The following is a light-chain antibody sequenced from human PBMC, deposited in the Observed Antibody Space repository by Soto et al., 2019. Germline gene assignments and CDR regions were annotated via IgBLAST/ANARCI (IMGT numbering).Light chain of an antibody. CDR1: QGVTTN. Sequence: IRMTPSPGPLSVSPGERRTLSCRAAQGVTTNFAWYQQKSGQSPRLLIYDVSNRATGVPARFSGSGSETDFTLTISGLRSEDSAVYFCQQYNNWPFSFGQGTRLEIK. CDR3: QQYNNWPFS. V-gene: IGKV3-15*01. CDR2: DVS. J-gene: IGKJ5*01.